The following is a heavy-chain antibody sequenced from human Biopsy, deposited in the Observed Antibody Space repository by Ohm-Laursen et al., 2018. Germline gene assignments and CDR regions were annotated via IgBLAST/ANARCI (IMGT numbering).Heavy chain of an antibody. CDR3: ARATNSTGWPYYYFYGMDV. CDR2: IYYSGST. J-gene: IGHJ6*02. CDR1: VGYNSSYY. V-gene: IGHV4-59*01. D-gene: IGHD2/OR15-2a*01. Sequence: SETLSLTCTVSVGYNSSYYWNWMRQPPGKGLEWIGYIYYSGSTNYNPSLKSRVIISEDTSKNQFILRLNSVTAADTAVYYCARATNSTGWPYYYFYGMDVWGQGTTVTVSS.